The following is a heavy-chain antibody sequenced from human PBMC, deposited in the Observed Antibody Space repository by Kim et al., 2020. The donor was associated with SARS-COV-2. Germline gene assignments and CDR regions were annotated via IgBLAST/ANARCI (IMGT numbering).Heavy chain of an antibody. Sequence: GGSLRLSCAASGFTFSSYAMSWVRQAPGKGLEWVSAISGSGGSTYYADSVKGRFTISRDNSKNTLYLQMNSLRAEDTDVYYCAKGDAYYYGSGSAPPDYWGQGTLVTVSS. J-gene: IGHJ4*02. CDR1: GFTFSSYA. CDR3: AKGDAYYYGSGSAPPDY. CDR2: ISGSGGST. V-gene: IGHV3-23*01. D-gene: IGHD3-10*01.